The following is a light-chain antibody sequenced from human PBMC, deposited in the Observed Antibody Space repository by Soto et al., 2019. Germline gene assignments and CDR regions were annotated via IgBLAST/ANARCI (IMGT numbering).Light chain of an antibody. CDR1: SSDVGGYDY. J-gene: IGLJ1*01. V-gene: IGLV2-14*01. CDR2: HVS. Sequence: QSALTQPASVSGSPGQSITMSCTGTSSDVGGYDYVSWYQQHPGKVPKLMIYHVSSRPSGVSNRFSGSKSGNTASLTISGLQAEDEADYYCTSYTTSSSYVFGTGTKVTVL. CDR3: TSYTTSSSYV.